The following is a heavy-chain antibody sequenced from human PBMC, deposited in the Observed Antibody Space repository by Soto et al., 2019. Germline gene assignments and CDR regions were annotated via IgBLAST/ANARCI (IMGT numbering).Heavy chain of an antibody. Sequence: QVQLQGSGPRLVKPSQTLSLTCTVSGDSISDVNYYWSWIRQSPDKGLEWIGHIYDGGSTYSSPSLKSRVTVSIDPSKTHSSLQRGSMSAADTAVYYCPRGPSGDKVAYGAQGTLVTVSS. V-gene: IGHV4-30-4*01. CDR1: GDSISDVNYY. D-gene: IGHD7-27*01. CDR2: IYDGGST. J-gene: IGHJ4*02. CDR3: PRGPSGDKVAY.